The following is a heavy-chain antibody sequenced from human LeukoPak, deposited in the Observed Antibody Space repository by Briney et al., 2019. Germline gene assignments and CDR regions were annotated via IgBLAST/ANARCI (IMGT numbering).Heavy chain of an antibody. J-gene: IGHJ4*02. D-gene: IGHD1-14*01. CDR2: ISSSSSYI. CDR3: ASLRVTADY. CDR1: GFTFNSYA. Sequence: PGGSLRLSCAASGFTFNSYAMSWVRQAPGKGLEWVSSISSSSSYIYYADSVKGRFTISRDNAKNSLYLQMNSLRAEDTAVYYCASLRVTADYWGQGTLVTVSS. V-gene: IGHV3-21*01.